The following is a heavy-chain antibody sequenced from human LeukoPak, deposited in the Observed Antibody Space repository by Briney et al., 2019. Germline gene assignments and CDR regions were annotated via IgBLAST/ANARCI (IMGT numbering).Heavy chain of an antibody. CDR3: ARVRGVATTRVFDY. Sequence: SETLSLTCAVYGGSFSGYYWNWIRQPPGKGLEWIGEINHSGSTNYNPSLKSRVTISVDTSKNQFSLKLSSVTAADTAVYFCARVRGVATTRVFDYWGQGTLVTVSS. CDR1: GGSFSGYY. CDR2: INHSGST. V-gene: IGHV4-34*01. D-gene: IGHD5-12*01. J-gene: IGHJ4*02.